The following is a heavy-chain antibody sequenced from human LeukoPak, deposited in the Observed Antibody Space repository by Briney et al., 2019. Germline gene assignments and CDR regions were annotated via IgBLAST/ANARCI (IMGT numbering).Heavy chain of an antibody. V-gene: IGHV3-21*01. Sequence: GGSLRLSCAASGFTFNTYSMNWVRQAPGKGLEWVSSISSSSSYIYYADSVKGRFTISRDNAKNSLYLQMNSLRAEDTAVYYCARDSGEGGFDYWGQGTLVTVSS. CDR2: ISSSSSYI. D-gene: IGHD7-27*01. J-gene: IGHJ4*02. CDR1: GFTFNTYS. CDR3: ARDSGEGGFDY.